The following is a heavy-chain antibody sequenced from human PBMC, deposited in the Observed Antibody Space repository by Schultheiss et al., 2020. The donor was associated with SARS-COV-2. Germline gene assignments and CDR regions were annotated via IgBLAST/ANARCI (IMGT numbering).Heavy chain of an antibody. CDR1: GYTFTSYG. V-gene: IGHV1-18*01. CDR2: ISAYNGNT. J-gene: IGHJ6*03. Sequence: ASVKVSCKASGYTFTSYGISWVRQAPGQGLEWMGWISAYNGNTNYAQKLQGRVTMTTDTSTSTAYMELRSLRSDDTAVYYCASQHSSVDYYYYYYMDVWGKGTTVTVSS. CDR3: ASQHSSVDYYYYYYMDV. D-gene: IGHD6-19*01.